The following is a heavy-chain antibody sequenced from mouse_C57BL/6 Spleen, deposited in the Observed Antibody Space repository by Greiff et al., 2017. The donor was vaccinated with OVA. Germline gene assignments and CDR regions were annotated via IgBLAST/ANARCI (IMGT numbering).Heavy chain of an antibody. CDR3: ARDYYGSSPYWYFDV. J-gene: IGHJ1*03. V-gene: IGHV14-2*01. D-gene: IGHD1-1*01. Sequence: EVQLQQSGAELVKPGASVKLSCTASGFNIKDYYMPWVKQRTEQGLEWIGRIDPEDGETKYAPKFQGKATITADTSSNTAYLQLSSLTSEDTAVYYCARDYYGSSPYWYFDVWGTGTTVTVSS. CDR1: GFNIKDYY. CDR2: IDPEDGET.